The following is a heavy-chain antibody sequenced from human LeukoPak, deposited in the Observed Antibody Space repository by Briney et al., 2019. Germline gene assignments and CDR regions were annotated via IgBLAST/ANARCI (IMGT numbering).Heavy chain of an antibody. D-gene: IGHD4-17*01. CDR2: SYASAGDT. CDR1: GYDLTNHH. J-gene: IGHJ4*02. Sequence: ASVKVSCKASGYDLTNHHVHWMRQAPGRGLEWMGISYASAGDTRFARKFQGRVTMTRDTSTTTVYMDLTTLRSEDTAVYFCATEPPGAYYFDYWGQGTLVTVS. CDR3: ATEPPGAYYFDY. V-gene: IGHV1-46*01.